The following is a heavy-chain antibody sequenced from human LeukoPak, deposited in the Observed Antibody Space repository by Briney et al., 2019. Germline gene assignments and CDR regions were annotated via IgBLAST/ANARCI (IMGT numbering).Heavy chain of an antibody. Sequence: SETPSLTCAVYGGSFSGYYWSWSRQPPGKGLEWIGEINHSGSTNYNPSLKSRVTISVDTSKTQFSLKLSSVTAADTAVYYCARRPKTSYGSGSKSSNWFDPWGQGTLVTVSS. CDR2: INHSGST. V-gene: IGHV4-34*01. CDR3: ARRPKTSYGSGSKSSNWFDP. CDR1: GGSFSGYY. J-gene: IGHJ5*02. D-gene: IGHD3-10*01.